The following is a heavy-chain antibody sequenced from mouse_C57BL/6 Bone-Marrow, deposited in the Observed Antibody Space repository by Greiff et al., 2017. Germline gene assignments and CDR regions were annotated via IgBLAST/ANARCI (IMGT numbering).Heavy chain of an antibody. D-gene: IGHD2-1*01. V-gene: IGHV1-64*01. Sequence: VQLQQPGAELVKPGASVKLSCKASGYTFTSYWMPWVKQRPGQGLEWIGMIHPNSGSTNYNEKFKSKATLAVDKSSSTAYMQLSSLTSDDSAVYDSAWLYYGNYPYAMDYWGQGTSVTVSS. CDR3: AWLYYGNYPYAMDY. CDR2: IHPNSGST. CDR1: GYTFTSYW. J-gene: IGHJ4*01.